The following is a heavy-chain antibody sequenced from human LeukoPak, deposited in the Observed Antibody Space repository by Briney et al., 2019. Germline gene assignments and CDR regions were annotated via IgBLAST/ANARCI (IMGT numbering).Heavy chain of an antibody. J-gene: IGHJ1*01. CDR3: ARDPPSFQY. CDR2: ITPSGTAM. Sequence: WVSHITPSGTAMFYADSVKGRFTISRDNAKNSLYLQMNSLRDEDTAVYYCARDPPSFQYWGQGTLVTVSA. V-gene: IGHV3-48*02.